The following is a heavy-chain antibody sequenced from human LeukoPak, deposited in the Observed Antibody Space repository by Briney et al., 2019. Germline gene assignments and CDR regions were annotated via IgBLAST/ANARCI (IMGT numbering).Heavy chain of an antibody. CDR1: GGSISNYY. CDR3: ASHRSDVSGYFDAFDF. CDR2: IHYSGST. Sequence: SETLSLTCTVSGGSISNYYWSWIRQPPGKGLEWIGYIHYSGSTKYNPSLKRRVTISVGTSNNHFALQLSSVTAAGTAVYYCASHRSDVSGYFDAFDFWGQGTVVTVSS. V-gene: IGHV4-59*08. D-gene: IGHD3-22*01. J-gene: IGHJ3*01.